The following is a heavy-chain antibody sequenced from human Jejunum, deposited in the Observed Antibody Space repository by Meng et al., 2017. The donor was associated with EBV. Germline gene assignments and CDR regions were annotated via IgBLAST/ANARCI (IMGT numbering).Heavy chain of an antibody. CDR1: GGSITSSDW. V-gene: IGHV4-4*02. CDR2: IYHDGGS. J-gene: IGHJ4*02. Sequence: QVQLQESAPGLVNPSGTLSLTCADSGGSITSSDWWTWVRQPPGEGLEWIGEIYHDGGSNYSPSLKSRVTILLDKSENHFSLKLNSVTAADTAVYYCARVRCSGGSCFYFDYWGQGALVTVSS. D-gene: IGHD2-15*01. CDR3: ARVRCSGGSCFYFDY.